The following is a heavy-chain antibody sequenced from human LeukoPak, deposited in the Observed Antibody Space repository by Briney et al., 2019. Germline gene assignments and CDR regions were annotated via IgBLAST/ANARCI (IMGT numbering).Heavy chain of an antibody. CDR3: ARDSVRHYDILTGYYTRGAFDI. J-gene: IGHJ3*02. D-gene: IGHD3-9*01. CDR2: ISAYNGNT. Sequence: ASVKVSCKASGYTFTSYGISWVRQAPGQGLEWMGWISAYNGNTNYAQKLQGRVTMTTDTSTSTAHMELRSLRSDDTAVYYCARDSVRHYDILTGYYTRGAFDIWGQGTMVTVSS. V-gene: IGHV1-18*01. CDR1: GYTFTSYG.